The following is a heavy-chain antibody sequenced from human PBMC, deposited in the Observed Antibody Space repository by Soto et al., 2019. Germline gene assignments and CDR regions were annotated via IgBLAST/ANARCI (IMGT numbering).Heavy chain of an antibody. D-gene: IGHD3-22*01. CDR1: GDTFTGYY. CDR2: INPNSGGT. CDR3: ARAGDSSGYYSPFDY. Sequence: ASVKVSCKASGDTFTGYYMHWVRQAPGQGLEWMGWINPNSGGTNYAQKFQGRVTMTRDTSISTAYMELSRLRSDDTAVYYCARAGDSSGYYSPFDYWGQGTLVTSPQ. J-gene: IGHJ4*02. V-gene: IGHV1-2*02.